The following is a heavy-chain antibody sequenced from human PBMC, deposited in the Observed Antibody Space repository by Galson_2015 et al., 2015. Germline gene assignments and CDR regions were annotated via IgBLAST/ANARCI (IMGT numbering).Heavy chain of an antibody. CDR3: ARIYYGSGRGNWFDP. V-gene: IGHV2-70*01. J-gene: IGHJ5*02. CDR1: GFSLSTSGMC. D-gene: IGHD3-10*01. Sequence: PALVKPTQTLTLTCTFSGFSLSTSGMCVSWIRQPPGKALEWLALIDWDDDKYYSTSLKTRLTISKDTSKNQVVLTMTNMDPVDTATYYCARIYYGSGRGNWFDPWGQGTLVTVSS. CDR2: IDWDDDK.